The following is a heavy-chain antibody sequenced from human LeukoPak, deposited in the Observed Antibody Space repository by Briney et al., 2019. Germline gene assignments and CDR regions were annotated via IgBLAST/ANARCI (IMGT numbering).Heavy chain of an antibody. V-gene: IGHV1-69*13. Sequence: VASVKVSCKASGGTFSSYAISWVRQAPGQGLEWMGGIIPIFSTANYAQKFQGRVTITADESTSTAYMELSSLRSEDTAVYYCAREKKARITIFGVAENDAFDIWGQGTMVTVSS. CDR2: IIPIFSTA. J-gene: IGHJ3*02. CDR1: GGTFSSYA. D-gene: IGHD3-3*01. CDR3: AREKKARITIFGVAENDAFDI.